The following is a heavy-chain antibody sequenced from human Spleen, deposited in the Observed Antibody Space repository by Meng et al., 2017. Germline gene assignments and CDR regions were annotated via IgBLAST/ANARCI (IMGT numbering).Heavy chain of an antibody. CDR3: ARRRTSGSHYSFQSIYFDY. Sequence: HVQRQASGPGLVTPPVTLSLTCVVSGGSISMNDLWSWVRQPPGKGLEWIGEIYQTWSTNYNPSLKSRVTISADKSRNQFSLKLSSLSTADTAVYYCARRRTSGSHYSFQSIYFDYWGQGALVTVSS. V-gene: IGHV4-4*03. J-gene: IGHJ4*02. D-gene: IGHD3-10*01. CDR1: GGSISMNDL. CDR2: IYQTWST.